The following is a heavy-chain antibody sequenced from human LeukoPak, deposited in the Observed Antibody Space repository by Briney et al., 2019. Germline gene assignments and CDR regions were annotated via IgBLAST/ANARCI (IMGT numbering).Heavy chain of an antibody. V-gene: IGHV4-39*07. CDR3: ARIVGTDYFDY. D-gene: IGHD1-26*01. Sequence: SETLSLTCTVSGGSLSNSSYYWGWIRQPPGKGLEWIGNVYYRGSAYYNPSLKSRVTISIDTSKNQFSLKLSSLTAADTAVYYCARIVGTDYFDYWGQGILVTVSS. CDR1: GGSLSNSSYY. CDR2: VYYRGSA. J-gene: IGHJ4*02.